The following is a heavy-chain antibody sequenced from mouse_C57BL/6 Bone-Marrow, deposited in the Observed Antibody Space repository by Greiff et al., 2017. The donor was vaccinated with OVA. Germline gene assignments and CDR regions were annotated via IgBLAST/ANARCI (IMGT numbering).Heavy chain of an antibody. V-gene: IGHV1-42*01. CDR2: INPSTGGT. D-gene: IGHD1-1*01. J-gene: IGHJ1*03. CDR1: GYSFTGYY. Sequence: EVQLQESGPELVKPGASVKISCKASGYSFTGYYMNWVKQSPEKSLEWIGEINPSTGGTTYNQKFKAKATLTVDKSSSTAYMQLKSLTSEDSAVYYCARFTTVVARYWYFDVWGTGTTVTVSS. CDR3: ARFTTVVARYWYFDV.